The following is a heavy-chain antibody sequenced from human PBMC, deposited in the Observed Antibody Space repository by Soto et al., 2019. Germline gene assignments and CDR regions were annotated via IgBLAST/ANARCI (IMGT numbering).Heavy chain of an antibody. D-gene: IGHD2-15*01. CDR3: AKDSGYCSGGSCYAHFDY. CDR2: ISYDGSNK. Sequence: QVQLVESGGGVVQPGRSLRLSCAASGFTFSSYGMHWVRQAPGKGLEWVAVISYDGSNKYYADSVKGRFTISRDNSKNTLYLQMNSLRAEDTAVYYCAKDSGYCSGGSCYAHFDYWGQGTLVTVSS. V-gene: IGHV3-30*18. J-gene: IGHJ4*02. CDR1: GFTFSSYG.